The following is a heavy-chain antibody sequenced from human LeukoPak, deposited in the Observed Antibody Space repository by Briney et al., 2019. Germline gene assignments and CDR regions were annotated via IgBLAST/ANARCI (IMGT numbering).Heavy chain of an antibody. CDR2: ISPNSGVT. CDR3: ARELGRNAFDV. V-gene: IGHV1-2*02. CDR1: GYTFADNH. J-gene: IGHJ3*01. D-gene: IGHD7-27*01. Sequence: GASVKVSCKASGYTFADNHMYWIRQAPGQELECMGWISPNSGVTNYAQKFQGRITMTGDTSISTGYMELSSLRSDDTAVYYCARELGRNAFDVWGQGTMVTVSS.